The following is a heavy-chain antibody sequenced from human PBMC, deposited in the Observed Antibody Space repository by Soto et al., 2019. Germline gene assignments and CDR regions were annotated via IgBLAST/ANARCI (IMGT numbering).Heavy chain of an antibody. CDR1: GFTFSSYS. CDR3: ARCIGRSPHFDY. J-gene: IGHJ4*02. CDR2: ISSSSSYI. D-gene: IGHD1-26*01. Sequence: EVQLVESGGGLVKPGGSLRLSCAASGFTFSSYSMNWVRQAPGKGLEWVSSISSSSSYIYYADSVKGRFTISRDNAKNSLYLQMNSLRAEDTAVYYCARCIGRSPHFDYWGQGTLVTVSS. V-gene: IGHV3-21*01.